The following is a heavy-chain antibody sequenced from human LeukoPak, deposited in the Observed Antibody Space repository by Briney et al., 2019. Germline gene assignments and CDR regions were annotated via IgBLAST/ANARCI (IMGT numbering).Heavy chain of an antibody. CDR1: GFTFSSYS. CDR3: ARDLRGVEDY. CDR2: TSSSSSYI. D-gene: IGHD3-10*01. Sequence: PGGSLRLSCVASGFTFSSYSMNWVRQAPGKGLEWVSSTSSSSSYIYYADSVKGRFTISRDNAKNSLYLQMNSLRAEDTAVYYCARDLRGVEDYWGQGTLVTVSS. V-gene: IGHV3-21*01. J-gene: IGHJ4*02.